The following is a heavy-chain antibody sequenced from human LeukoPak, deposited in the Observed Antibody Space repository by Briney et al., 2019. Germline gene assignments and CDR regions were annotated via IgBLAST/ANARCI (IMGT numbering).Heavy chain of an antibody. Sequence: GASVKVSCKASGYTFTAYYLHWGRQAPGQGLEWMGWINPNSGGTNYAQTFQGRVTMTRDTSISTAYMDLSTLRSDDTAVYYCARVADFRQSFDFWGQGTLVTVS. CDR1: GYTFTAYY. CDR3: ARVADFRQSFDF. J-gene: IGHJ4*02. V-gene: IGHV1-2*02. CDR2: INPNSGGT. D-gene: IGHD3/OR15-3a*01.